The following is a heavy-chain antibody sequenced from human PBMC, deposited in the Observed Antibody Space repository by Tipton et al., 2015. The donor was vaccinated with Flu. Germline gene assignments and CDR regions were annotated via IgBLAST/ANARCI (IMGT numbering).Heavy chain of an antibody. V-gene: IGHV4-59*12. CDR3: ARGEEDPYSSVSWYFDL. CDR2: IYYSGST. D-gene: IGHD5-18*01. CDR1: GGSISSYY. J-gene: IGHJ2*01. Sequence: GLVKPSETLSLTCTVSGGSISSYYWSWIRQPPGKGLEWIGYIYYSGSTNYNPSLKSRVTMSVDTSKNQFSLKLSSVTAADTAVYYCARGEEDPYSSVSWYFDLWGRGTLVTVSS.